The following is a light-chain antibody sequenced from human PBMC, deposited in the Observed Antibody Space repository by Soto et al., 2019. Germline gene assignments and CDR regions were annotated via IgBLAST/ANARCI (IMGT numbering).Light chain of an antibody. CDR3: QQYGGSPRT. Sequence: EIVLTQSPATLSVSPGERVILSFMASQSVDISLAWYQQKPGQAPRLLIYGASTRATDMPGTFSGRGSGTEFTLTITSLRPEDFAVYYCQQYGGSPRTFGQGTRLEIK. CDR1: QSVDIS. CDR2: GAS. J-gene: IGKJ5*01. V-gene: IGKV3-15*01.